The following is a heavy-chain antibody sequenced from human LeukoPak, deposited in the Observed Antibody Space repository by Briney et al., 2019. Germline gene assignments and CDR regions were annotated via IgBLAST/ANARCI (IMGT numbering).Heavy chain of an antibody. CDR1: GFTFSSSW. D-gene: IGHD3-22*01. J-gene: IGHJ3*02. CDR3: AREGPTYYYDTDAFDI. CDR2: INSDGSST. V-gene: IGHV3-74*01. Sequence: GGSLRLSCAASGFTFSSSWMHWVRQAPGKGLVWVSRINSDGSSTNYADSVKGRFTISRDNAKNTLYLQMNSLRAEDTAVYYCAREGPTYYYDTDAFDIWGQGTMVTVSS.